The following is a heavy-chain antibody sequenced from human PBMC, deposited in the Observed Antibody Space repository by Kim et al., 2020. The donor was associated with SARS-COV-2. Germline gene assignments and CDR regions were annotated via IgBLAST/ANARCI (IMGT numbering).Heavy chain of an antibody. CDR2: ISGSGGST. V-gene: IGHV3-23*01. D-gene: IGHD5-12*01. CDR3: AKRPNSGYDRPYYYYMDV. J-gene: IGHJ6*03. Sequence: GGSLRLSCAASGFTFSSYAMSWVRQAPGKGLEWVSAISGSGGSTYYADSVKGRFTISRDNSKNTLYLQMNSLRAEDTAVYYCAKRPNSGYDRPYYYYMDVWGKGTTVTVSS. CDR1: GFTFSSYA.